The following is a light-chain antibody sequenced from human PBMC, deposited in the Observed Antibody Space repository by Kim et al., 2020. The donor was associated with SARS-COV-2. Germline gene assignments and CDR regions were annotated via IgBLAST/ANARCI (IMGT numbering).Light chain of an antibody. CDR2: LERSGTY. CDR3: ETWDSNTRV. V-gene: IGLV4-60*03. J-gene: IGLJ3*02. CDR1: SGHHTYS. Sequence: SVNITCTLSSGHHTYSIAWHQQQPGKASRFLMKLERSGTYNKGSGVPDRFSGSSSGTDRYLTISNLQSEDEADYYCETWDSNTRVFGGGTKLTVL.